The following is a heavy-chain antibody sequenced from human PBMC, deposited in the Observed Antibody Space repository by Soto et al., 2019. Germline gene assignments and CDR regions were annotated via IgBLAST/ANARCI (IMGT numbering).Heavy chain of an antibody. V-gene: IGHV1-69*12. D-gene: IGHD5-18*01. Sequence: QVQLVQSGAEVKKPESSVKVSSKAPGGTFSTYAISWVRQAPGQGLEWMGGIIPMFGTANYAQRFQDRVMITADESTNTVYMELSSLRSEDTAVYFCASGIQLWLRRINNGYSGWGQGTLVTVSS. CDR2: IIPMFGTA. CDR3: ASGIQLWLRRINNGYSG. CDR1: GGTFSTYA. J-gene: IGHJ4*02.